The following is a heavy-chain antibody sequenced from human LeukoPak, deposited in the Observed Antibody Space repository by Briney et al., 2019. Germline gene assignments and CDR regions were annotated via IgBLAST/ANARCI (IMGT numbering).Heavy chain of an antibody. CDR2: INPSGGST. Sequence: ASVKVSCKASGYTFTSYYMHWVRQAPGQGLEWMGLINPSGGSTSYAQKFQGRVTMTRDTSTSTVYMELSSLRSEDTAVYYCARAQSSGSYYRSAFDIWGQGTMVTVSS. J-gene: IGHJ3*02. D-gene: IGHD1-26*01. V-gene: IGHV1-46*01. CDR3: ARAQSSGSYYRSAFDI. CDR1: GYTFTSYY.